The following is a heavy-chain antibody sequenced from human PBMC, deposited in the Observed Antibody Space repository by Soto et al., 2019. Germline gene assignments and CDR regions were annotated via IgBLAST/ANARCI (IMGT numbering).Heavy chain of an antibody. CDR2: IYYSGTS. CDR3: ARQARGTTWSDFDY. Sequence: SQTLSLTCTVSGGSISNSDYYRGWIRQSPGKGLEWIGTIYYSGTSFYDPSLKSRLTMSVDTSKNQFSLRLSSVTAADTAVYYCARQARGTTWSDFDYWGQGTLVTVSS. J-gene: IGHJ4*02. D-gene: IGHD1-7*01. V-gene: IGHV4-39*01. CDR1: GGSISNSDYY.